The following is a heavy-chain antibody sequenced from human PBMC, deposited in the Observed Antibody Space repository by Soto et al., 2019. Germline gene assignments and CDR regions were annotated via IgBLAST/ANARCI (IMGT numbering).Heavy chain of an antibody. CDR2: IIPILGIA. CDR1: GGTFSSYT. D-gene: IGHD3-10*01. CDR3: ARDFSETLDGSESYYNACFDP. V-gene: IGHV1-69*08. J-gene: IGHJ5*02. Sequence: QVQLVQSGAEVKKPGSSVKVSCKASGGTFSSYTISWVRQAPGQGLEWMGRIIPILGIANYEQKIQGRVTITADKSTSTAYMKLSSLRSEYTAVYFCARDFSETLDGSESYYNACFDPWGQGTLVTVSS.